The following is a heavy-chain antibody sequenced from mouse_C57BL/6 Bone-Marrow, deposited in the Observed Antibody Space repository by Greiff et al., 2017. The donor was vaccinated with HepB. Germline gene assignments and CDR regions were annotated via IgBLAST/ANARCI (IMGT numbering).Heavy chain of an antibody. V-gene: IGHV5-4*01. Sequence: EVQGVESGGGLVKPGGSLKLSCAASGFTFSSYAMSWVRQTPEKRLEWVATISDGGSYTYYPDNVKGRFTISRDNAKNNLYLQMSHLKSEDTAMYYCARDPTTVPYFDYWGQGTTLTVSS. CDR2: ISDGGSYT. CDR3: ARDPTTVPYFDY. J-gene: IGHJ2*01. CDR1: GFTFSSYA. D-gene: IGHD1-1*01.